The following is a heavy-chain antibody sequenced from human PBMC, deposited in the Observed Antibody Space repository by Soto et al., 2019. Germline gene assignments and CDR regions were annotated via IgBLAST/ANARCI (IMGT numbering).Heavy chain of an antibody. CDR3: ARDIDAPRTVTTWMFGY. CDR2: INAGNGNT. V-gene: IGHV1-3*01. Sequence: GASVKVSCKASGYTFTSYAMHWVRQAPGQRLEWMGWINAGNGNTKYSQKFQGRVTITRDTSASTAYMELSSLRSEDTAVYYCARDIDAPRTVTTWMFGYWGQGTLLTVSS. CDR1: GYTFTSYA. J-gene: IGHJ4*02. D-gene: IGHD4-17*01.